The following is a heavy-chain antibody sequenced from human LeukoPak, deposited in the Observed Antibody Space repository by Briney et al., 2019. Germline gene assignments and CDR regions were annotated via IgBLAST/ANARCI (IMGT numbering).Heavy chain of an antibody. V-gene: IGHV1-8*01. CDR1: GYTFTSHD. Sequence: ASVKVSCKASGYTFTSHDINWVRQATGQGLEWMGWMNPNSGNTGYAQKFQGRVTMTRNTSISTAYMELSSLRSEDTAVYYCARSPSRIAARRDYYYGMDVWGQGTTVTVSS. J-gene: IGHJ6*02. CDR3: ARSPSRIAARRDYYYGMDV. CDR2: MNPNSGNT. D-gene: IGHD6-6*01.